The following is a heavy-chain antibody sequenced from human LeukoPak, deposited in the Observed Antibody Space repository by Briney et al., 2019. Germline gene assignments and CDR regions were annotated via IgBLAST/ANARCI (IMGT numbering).Heavy chain of an antibody. CDR2: IYSSGST. CDR1: GGSINSFY. D-gene: IGHD6-6*01. J-gene: IGHJ4*02. V-gene: IGHV4-4*07. CDR3: ARENWRSKSIDFDS. Sequence: SETLSLICTVSGGSINSFYWTWIQQPAGRGLEWIGRIYSSGSTNFNPSLKSRVTMSVDTSKNQFSLRLSSVTAADTAAYFCARENWRSKSIDFDSWGQGTLVTVSS.